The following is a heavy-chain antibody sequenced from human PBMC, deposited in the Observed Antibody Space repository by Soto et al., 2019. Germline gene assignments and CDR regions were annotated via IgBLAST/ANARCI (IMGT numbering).Heavy chain of an antibody. Sequence: SETLSLTCAVYGGSFSDYFWTWIRQPPGKGLEWIGEINHSGSTNFNPSLKSRVAISADTSRNQFSLRVTSVPAADTAGYYCWGGGFGCRSFHNLFYAVDVWGQGTTVTVSS. D-gene: IGHD3-16*01. CDR3: WGGGFGCRSFHNLFYAVDV. CDR1: GGSFSDYF. V-gene: IGHV4-34*01. CDR2: INHSGST. J-gene: IGHJ6*02.